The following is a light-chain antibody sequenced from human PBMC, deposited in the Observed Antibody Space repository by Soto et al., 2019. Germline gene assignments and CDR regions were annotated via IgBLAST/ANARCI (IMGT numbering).Light chain of an antibody. CDR3: QQYLDWPRT. Sequence: EIVMTQSPATLSVSPGARATLSCRASQSVGSDLGWYRQKPGQAPRLLIYGASNRATGVPARFSGSGPGTVFTLPISSLQSGDFAVYYCQQYLDWPRTFGQGTKVEIK. J-gene: IGKJ1*01. CDR2: GAS. CDR1: QSVGSD. V-gene: IGKV3-15*01.